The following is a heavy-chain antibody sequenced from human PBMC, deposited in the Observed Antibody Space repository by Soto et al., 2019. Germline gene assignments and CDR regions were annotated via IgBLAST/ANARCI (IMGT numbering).Heavy chain of an antibody. V-gene: IGHV4-39*01. CDR3: ARRRVGHSYYYYYGMDV. CDR2: IYYSGST. Sequence: SKTLSLTCTVSGGSISSSSYYWGWIRQPPGKGLEWIGSIYYSGSTYYNPSLKSRVTISVDTSKNQFSLKLSSVTAADTAVYYCARRRVGHSYYYYYGMDVWGQGTTVTVSS. J-gene: IGHJ6*02. CDR1: GGSISSSSYY. D-gene: IGHD1-26*01.